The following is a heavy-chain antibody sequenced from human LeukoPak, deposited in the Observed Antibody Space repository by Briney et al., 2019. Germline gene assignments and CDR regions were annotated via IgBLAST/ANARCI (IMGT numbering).Heavy chain of an antibody. J-gene: IGHJ4*02. Sequence: PSETLSLTCAVYGGSFSGYYWSWIRQPPGKGLEWIGEINYSGSTNYNPSLKSRVTISVDTSKNQFSLKLSSVTAADTAAYYCARRPRRGYSYGHIDYWGQGTLVTVSS. D-gene: IGHD5-18*01. V-gene: IGHV4-34*01. CDR1: GGSFSGYY. CDR2: INYSGST. CDR3: ARRPRRGYSYGHIDY.